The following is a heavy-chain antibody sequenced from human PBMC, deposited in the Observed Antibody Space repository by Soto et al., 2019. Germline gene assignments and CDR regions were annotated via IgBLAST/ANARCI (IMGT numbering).Heavy chain of an antibody. CDR2: ISGYNGNT. CDR1: GYSFHTYA. J-gene: IGHJ6*02. Sequence: QVQLVQSGAEVKKPGASVNVSCKASGYSFHTYAISWVRQAPGQGLEWVGWISGYNGNTNYAQKFQGRVTLTTDTSTKTAFMELRSLTGDDTAVYYCAREYGVDVWGQGTTVTVSS. V-gene: IGHV1-18*01. CDR3: AREYGVDV.